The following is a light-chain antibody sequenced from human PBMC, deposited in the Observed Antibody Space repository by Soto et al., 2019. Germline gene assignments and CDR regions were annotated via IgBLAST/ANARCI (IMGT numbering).Light chain of an antibody. V-gene: IGLV3-21*04. CDR2: YDN. J-gene: IGLJ1*01. CDR3: QVWDSSSDHDV. Sequence: SYELTQPPSESVAPGETASITCGGDKIGRKSVHWYQQRPGQAPVLVMYYDNDRPSEIPERFSGSNSGNTATLSISRVEAGDEADYYCQVWDSSSDHDVFGTGTQLTVL. CDR1: KIGRKS.